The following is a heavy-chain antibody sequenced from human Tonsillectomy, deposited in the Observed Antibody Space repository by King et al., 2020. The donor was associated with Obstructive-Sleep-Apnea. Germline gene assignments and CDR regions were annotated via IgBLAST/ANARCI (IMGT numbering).Heavy chain of an antibody. D-gene: IGHD1-26*01. Sequence: QLQESGPGLVKPSETLSLTCTVSVGSISSSSYYWGWIRQPPGKGLEWIGSIYYSGSTYYNPSLKSRVTLSVDTSKNQLSLNLSSVTAADTVTAAGTAVYFCAGGRELWSAFDYWGLGTLVTVSS. CDR2: IYYSGST. J-gene: IGHJ4*02. CDR3: TAVYFCAGGRELWSAFDY. V-gene: IGHV4-39*07. CDR1: VGSISSSSYY.